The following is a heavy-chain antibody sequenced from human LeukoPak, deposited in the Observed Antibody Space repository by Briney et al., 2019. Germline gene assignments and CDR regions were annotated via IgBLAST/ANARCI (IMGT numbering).Heavy chain of an antibody. CDR3: ARDDGYKDY. J-gene: IGHJ4*02. CDR2: IKQDGSEK. V-gene: IGHV3-7*01. Sequence: GESLRLSCVASGFTFSSYWVSWVRQAPRKGLEWVANIKQDGSEKYDVDSVKGRFTISRDNAKNSLYLQMNSLRVEDTAVYYCARDDGYKDYWGQGTLVTVSS. D-gene: IGHD5-24*01. CDR1: GFTFSSYW.